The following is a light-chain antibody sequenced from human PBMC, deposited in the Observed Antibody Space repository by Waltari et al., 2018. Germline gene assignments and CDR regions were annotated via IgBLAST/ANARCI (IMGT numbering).Light chain of an antibody. CDR2: DAS. V-gene: IGKV3-15*01. J-gene: IGKJ1*01. CDR1: ESVSRN. Sequence: EKMLTQSPGPLSASPGETVTLSCRATESVSRNLARYQQKPGQAPRPLIFDASTRATGIPARFSGGGSGTEFTLSISSLQSEDFAVYYCHQYNSWPPWTFGQGTKVEMK. CDR3: HQYNSWPPWT.